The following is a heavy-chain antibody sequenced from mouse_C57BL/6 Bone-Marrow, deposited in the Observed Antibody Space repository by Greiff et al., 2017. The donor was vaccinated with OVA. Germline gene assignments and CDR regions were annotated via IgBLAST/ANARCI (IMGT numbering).Heavy chain of an antibody. V-gene: IGHV1-5*01. Sequence: EVQLQQSGTVLARPGASVKMSCKTSGYTFTSYWMHWVKQRPGQGLEWIGAIYPGNSDTSYNQKFKGKAKLTAVTSASTAYMELSSLTNEDSAVYYCTSYDYDEGTLYYYAMDYWGQGTSVTVSS. CDR3: TSYDYDEGTLYYYAMDY. D-gene: IGHD2-4*01. J-gene: IGHJ4*01. CDR1: GYTFTSYW. CDR2: IYPGNSDT.